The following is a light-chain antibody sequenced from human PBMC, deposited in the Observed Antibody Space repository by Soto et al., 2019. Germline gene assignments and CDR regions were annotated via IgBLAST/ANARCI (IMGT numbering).Light chain of an antibody. V-gene: IGKV3-15*01. CDR1: QSIHSN. CDR2: DAS. J-gene: IGKJ1*01. CDR3: KPFHDWPRT. Sequence: IVFTQSPRTRCFFRGERATLYSRASQSIHSNLAWYQQKPGQANRLIMYDASTRATGIKDRFSGSGSGTEFTLTISSMQSEDFAVYYCKPFHDWPRTLGTGTKVDIK.